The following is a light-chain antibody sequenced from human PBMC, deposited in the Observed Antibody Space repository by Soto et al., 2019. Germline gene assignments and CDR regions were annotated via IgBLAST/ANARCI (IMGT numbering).Light chain of an antibody. Sequence: ILFTRSPTTLSLSPFACATLTFMASQSISSYLARYQQKPGQAPRLLIYAASSRATGIPARFSGSGSGTDFTLTISSLQPEDFATYYCQQYGSTPRTFGQGTKVDIK. V-gene: IGKV3-20*01. CDR2: AAS. CDR1: QSISSY. J-gene: IGKJ1*01. CDR3: QQYGSTPRT.